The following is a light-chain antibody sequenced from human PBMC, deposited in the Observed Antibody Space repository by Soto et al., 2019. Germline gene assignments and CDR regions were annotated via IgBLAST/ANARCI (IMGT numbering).Light chain of an antibody. J-gene: IGKJ1*01. CDR2: GAS. CDR3: QQYGSSPRS. Sequence: EIVLTQSPGTLSLSPGERATLSCRASQSVSSTYLAWYQHKLGQAPRLLIYGASSKAAGIPDRFSGSGSGTDFTLTISRLEPEDLAVYYCQQYGSSPRSFGHGTKVEVK. V-gene: IGKV3-20*01. CDR1: QSVSSTY.